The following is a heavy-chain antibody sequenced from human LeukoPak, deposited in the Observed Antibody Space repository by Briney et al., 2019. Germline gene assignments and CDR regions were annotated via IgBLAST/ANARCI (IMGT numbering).Heavy chain of an antibody. Sequence: ASVKVSCKASGGTFSRSGISWVRQAPGHGLEWIGWIYPNSGATKYAQKFQGRVTMTRDTSISTAYMELSGLRSDDTAVYYCGTLLSNGPFDYWGQGSLVTVSS. CDR3: GTLLSNGPFDY. CDR2: IYPNSGAT. J-gene: IGHJ4*02. CDR1: GGTFSRSG. V-gene: IGHV1-2*02.